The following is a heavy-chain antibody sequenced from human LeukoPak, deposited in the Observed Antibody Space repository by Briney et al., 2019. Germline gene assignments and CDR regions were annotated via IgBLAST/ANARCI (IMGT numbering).Heavy chain of an antibody. J-gene: IGHJ4*01. D-gene: IGHD5-18*01. CDR1: GFTFSSYG. Sequence: GGSLRLSYAASGFTFSSYGMHWVRQAPGKGLEWVAVISYDGNNKYYADSVKGRFTISRDNSKNTLYLQMNRLRAEDTAVYYCARDRLMTFGIQSGPFDYWGHGTLVTVSS. CDR3: ARDRLMTFGIQSGPFDY. CDR2: ISYDGNNK. V-gene: IGHV3-30*19.